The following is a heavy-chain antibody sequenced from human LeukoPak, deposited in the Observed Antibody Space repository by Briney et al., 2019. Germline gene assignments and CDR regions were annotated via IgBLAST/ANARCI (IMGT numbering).Heavy chain of an antibody. CDR1: GGSISSGSYY. D-gene: IGHD1-26*01. CDR2: IHSSGST. CDR3: AKDGGSYSLLDY. J-gene: IGHJ4*02. Sequence: PSQTPSLTCTVCGGSISSGSYYWSCIRQPAGKGLEWIGRIHSSGSTNYNPSLKSRVTMSVDTSKNQFSLKLRSVTAAYTAVYYCAKDGGSYSLLDYWGQGTLATVSS. V-gene: IGHV4-61*02.